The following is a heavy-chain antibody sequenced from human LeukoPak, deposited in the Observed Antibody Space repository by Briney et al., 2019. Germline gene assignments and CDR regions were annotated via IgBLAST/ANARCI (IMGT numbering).Heavy chain of an antibody. CDR3: ARDKIVGATYFDY. V-gene: IGHV3-9*01. CDR1: GFTFDDYA. CDR2: ISWNSGSI. D-gene: IGHD1-26*01. J-gene: IGHJ4*02. Sequence: GGSLRLSCAASGFTFDDYAMHWVRQAPGKGLEWVSGISWNSGSIGYADSVKGRFTISRDNAKNSLYLQMNSLRAEDTAVYYCARDKIVGATYFDYWGQGTLVTVSS.